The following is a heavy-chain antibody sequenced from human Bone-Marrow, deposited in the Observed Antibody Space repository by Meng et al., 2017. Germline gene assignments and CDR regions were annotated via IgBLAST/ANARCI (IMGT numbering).Heavy chain of an antibody. CDR3: ARHNYGDYGWFDP. V-gene: IGHV4-30-4*01. J-gene: IGHJ5*02. CDR2: IYYSGST. D-gene: IGHD4-17*01. CDR1: GCSISSGDYY. Sequence: QVQLQESGPGLVKPSQTLSLTCTVSGCSISSGDYYWSWIRQPPGKGLDWIGYIYYSGSTYYNPSLKSRVTISVDTSRNQFSLKLGSMTAADTAVYYCARHNYGDYGWFDPWGQGTLVTVSS.